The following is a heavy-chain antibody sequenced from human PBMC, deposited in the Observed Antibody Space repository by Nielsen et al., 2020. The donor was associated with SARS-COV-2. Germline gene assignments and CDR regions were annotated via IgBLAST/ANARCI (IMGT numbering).Heavy chain of an antibody. CDR3: AKDKYQLLNYGMDV. CDR2: ISGSGGST. CDR1: GFTFSSYA. J-gene: IGHJ6*02. V-gene: IGHV3-23*01. Sequence: GESLKISCAASGFTFSSYAMSWVRQAPGKGLEWVSAISGSGGSTYYADSVKGRFTISRDNSKNTLYLQMNSLRAEDTAVYYCAKDKYQLLNYGMDVWGQGTTDTVSS. D-gene: IGHD2-2*01.